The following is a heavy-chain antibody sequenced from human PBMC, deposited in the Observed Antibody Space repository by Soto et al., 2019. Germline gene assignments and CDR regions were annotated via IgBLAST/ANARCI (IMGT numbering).Heavy chain of an antibody. CDR2: IWYDGSNK. CDR1: GFTFSRYG. Sequence: QVQLVESGGVVVQPGRALRLACAASGFTFSRYGMHWVRQAPGKGLEWVAVIWYDGSNKSYADSVKGRFPISRDNSKNTLYLQMNSLRAEATAVYYCAREAYDILTGYYTVIRYYFDYWGQGTLVTVSS. J-gene: IGHJ4*02. V-gene: IGHV3-33*01. D-gene: IGHD3-9*01. CDR3: AREAYDILTGYYTVIRYYFDY.